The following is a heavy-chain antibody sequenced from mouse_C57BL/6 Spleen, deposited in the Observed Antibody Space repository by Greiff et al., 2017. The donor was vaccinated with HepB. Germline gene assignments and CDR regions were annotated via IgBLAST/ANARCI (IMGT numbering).Heavy chain of an antibody. J-gene: IGHJ3*01. V-gene: IGHV5-17*01. D-gene: IGHD2-5*01. Sequence: DVKLVESGGGLVKPGGSLKLSCAASGFTFSDYGMHWVRQAPEKGLEWVAYISSGSSTIYYADTVKGRFTISRDNAKNTLFLQMTSLRSEDTAMYYCARGLYSNYPFAYWGQGTLVTVSA. CDR2: ISSGSSTI. CDR1: GFTFSDYG. CDR3: ARGLYSNYPFAY.